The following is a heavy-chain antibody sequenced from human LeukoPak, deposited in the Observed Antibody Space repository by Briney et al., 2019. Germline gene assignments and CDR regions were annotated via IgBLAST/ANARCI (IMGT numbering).Heavy chain of an antibody. CDR3: AKSRMGVVGASLDY. CDR1: GFTFSSYA. D-gene: IGHD1-26*01. V-gene: IGHV3-23*01. CDR2: ISGSGGST. J-gene: IGHJ4*02. Sequence: GSLRLSCAASGFTFSSYAMSWVRQAPGKGLEWVSAISGSGGSTYYADSVKGRFTISRDNSKNTLYLLMNSLRAEDTAIYYCAKSRMGVVGASLDYWGQGTLVTVSS.